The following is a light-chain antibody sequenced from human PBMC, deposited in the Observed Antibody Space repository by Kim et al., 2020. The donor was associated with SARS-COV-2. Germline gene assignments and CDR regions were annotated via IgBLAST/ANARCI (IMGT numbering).Light chain of an antibody. J-gene: IGLJ3*02. CDR2: VGTGGIVG. V-gene: IGLV9-49*01. Sequence: CTLSRGYSNYKGDGYQQRPGKGPRFVMRVGTGGIVGSKGDGIPDRFSVLGSGLNRYLTIKNIQEEDESDYHCGADHGSGSNFSWVFGGGTQLTVL. CDR3: GADHGSGSNFSWV. CDR1: RGYSNYK.